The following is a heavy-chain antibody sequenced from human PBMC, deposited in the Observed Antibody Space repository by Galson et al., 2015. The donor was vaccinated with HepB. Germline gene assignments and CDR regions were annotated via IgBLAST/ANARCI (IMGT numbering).Heavy chain of an antibody. D-gene: IGHD5-18*01. Sequence: SLRLSCAASGFTFSSYAMSWVRQAPGKGLEWVSAISGSGGSTYYADSVKGRFTISRDNSKNTLYLQMNSLRAEDTAVYYCAKLGGGYSYGRHWGQGTLVTVSS. CDR2: ISGSGGST. CDR1: GFTFSSYA. V-gene: IGHV3-23*01. J-gene: IGHJ4*02. CDR3: AKLGGGYSYGRH.